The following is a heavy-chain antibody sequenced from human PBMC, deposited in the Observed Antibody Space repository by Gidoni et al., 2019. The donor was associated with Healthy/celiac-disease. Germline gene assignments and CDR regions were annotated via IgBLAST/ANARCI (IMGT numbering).Heavy chain of an antibody. J-gene: IGHJ6*02. CDR2: SNHSGST. CDR1: GGSSRGYY. CDR3: ARGVGWRGMDV. V-gene: IGHV4-34*01. D-gene: IGHD1-26*01. Sequence: QVQLQQWGAGLLKPSETLSLTCAVYGGSSRGYYWSWIRQPPGRGLEWNGESNHSGSTNYNPSLKSRVTISVDTSKNQFSLKLSSVTAADTAVYYCARGVGWRGMDVWGQGTTVTVSS.